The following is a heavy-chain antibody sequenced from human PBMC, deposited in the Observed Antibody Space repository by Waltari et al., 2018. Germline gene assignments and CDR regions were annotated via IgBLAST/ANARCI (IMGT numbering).Heavy chain of an antibody. CDR1: GGSISSYY. J-gene: IGHJ2*01. V-gene: IGHV4-4*07. D-gene: IGHD2-15*01. CDR2: IYTSGST. CDR3: ARSYCSGGSCPLWYFDL. Sequence: QVQLQESGPGLVKPSEPLSLTCTVSGGSISSYYWSWIRQPAGKGLEWIGRIYTSGSTNYNPSLKSRVTMSVDTSKNQFSLKLSSVTAADTAVYYCARSYCSGGSCPLWYFDLWGRGTLVTVSS.